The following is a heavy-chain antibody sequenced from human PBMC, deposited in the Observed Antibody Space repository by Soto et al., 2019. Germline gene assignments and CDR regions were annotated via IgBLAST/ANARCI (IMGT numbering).Heavy chain of an antibody. CDR2: ITGSGSDT. Sequence: SLRLSCAASGFTFSSYWMSWVRQAPGKGLEWVSAITGSGSDTYYVDSVKGRFTISRDNSKNTLYLQMNSLRAEDTAICYCAKLGSSTWSPHYYFDYWGQGTLVTVSS. J-gene: IGHJ4*02. CDR3: AKLGSSTWSPHYYFDY. D-gene: IGHD2-2*01. CDR1: GFTFSSYW. V-gene: IGHV3-23*01.